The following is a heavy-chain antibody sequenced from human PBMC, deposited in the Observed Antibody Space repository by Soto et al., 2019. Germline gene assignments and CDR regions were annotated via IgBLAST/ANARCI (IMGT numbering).Heavy chain of an antibody. CDR1: GGTFSSYT. J-gene: IGHJ6*02. V-gene: IGHV1-69*02. CDR3: ARSPLRPYGMDV. CDR2: IIPILGIA. Sequence: QVQLVQSGAEVKKPGSSVKVSCKASGGTFSSYTISWVRQAPGQGLEWMGRIIPILGIANYAQKFQGRVTITADKSTSPAYMELSSLRSEDPAVYYCARSPLRPYGMDVWGQGTTVTVSS.